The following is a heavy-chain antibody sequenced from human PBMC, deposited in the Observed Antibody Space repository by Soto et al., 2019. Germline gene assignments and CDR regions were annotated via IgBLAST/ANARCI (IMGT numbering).Heavy chain of an antibody. CDR1: GYNFIAYY. CDR3: ARVEGSASLAGD. D-gene: IGHD3-16*01. V-gene: IGHV1-2*02. Sequence: QAQLVQSGAEVKRPGASVRVSCKTSGYNFIAYYVHWVRQAPGPGLEWMGYVSPNNGATIYAQKFRGRVTLTRDTSIRTAYMDLTRLTSDDTATYYGARVEGSASLAGDWGQGTQVTVSS. J-gene: IGHJ4*02. CDR2: VSPNNGAT.